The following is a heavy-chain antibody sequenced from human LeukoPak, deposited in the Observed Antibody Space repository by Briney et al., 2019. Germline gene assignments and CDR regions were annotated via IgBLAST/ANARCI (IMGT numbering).Heavy chain of an antibody. Sequence: GASVKVSCKASGYTFTSYGISWVRQAPGQGLEWMGWISAYNGSTNYAQKLQGRVTMTTDTSTSTAYMELRSLRSDDTAVYYCARYDSSGYYYRDWFDPWGQGTLVTVSS. CDR2: ISAYNGST. CDR3: ARYDSSGYYYRDWFDP. J-gene: IGHJ5*02. D-gene: IGHD3-22*01. V-gene: IGHV1-18*01. CDR1: GYTFTSYG.